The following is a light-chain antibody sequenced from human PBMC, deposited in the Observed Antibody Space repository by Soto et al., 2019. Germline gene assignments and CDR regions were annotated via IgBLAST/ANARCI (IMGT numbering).Light chain of an antibody. CDR3: SSYITSSSPVV. CDR2: DVS. Sequence: QSALTQPASVSGSPGQSITISCTGTSNDIGDYNYVSWHQHHPGKAPKLMIYDVSNRPSGISSRFSGSKSGNAASLTISGLQAEDEADYYCSSYITSSSPVVFGGGTKLTVL. V-gene: IGLV2-14*03. J-gene: IGLJ2*01. CDR1: SNDIGDYNY.